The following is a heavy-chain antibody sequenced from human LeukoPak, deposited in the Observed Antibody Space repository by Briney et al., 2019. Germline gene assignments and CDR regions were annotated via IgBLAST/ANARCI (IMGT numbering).Heavy chain of an antibody. CDR1: GFTYSSHG. CDR2: INGDGGST. J-gene: IGHJ4*02. CDR3: AKWGAQSGSYRVVDC. Sequence: GRSLRLSCAASGFTYSSHGMPWVRQARGKGLEWVSAINGDGGSTYYADSVKGRFTISRDNSNNTLFLQMNSLRVEDTAVYYCAKWGAQSGSYRVVDCWGRATLVTV. D-gene: IGHD3-10*01. V-gene: IGHV3-NL1*01.